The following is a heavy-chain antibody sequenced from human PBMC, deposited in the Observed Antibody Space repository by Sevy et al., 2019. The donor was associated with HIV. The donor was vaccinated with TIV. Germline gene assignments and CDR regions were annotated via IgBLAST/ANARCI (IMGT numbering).Heavy chain of an antibody. J-gene: IGHJ4*02. CDR1: GFNFNNYA. Sequence: GESLKISCAAAGFNFNNYAMTWVRQAPGKGLEWVSGISFSGSKTYYAESVKGRFSISRDPSKNTLYLQMNNVRVEDTAVYFCAKTPFMDFWNDYYSFYFDFWGQGNLVTVSS. CDR2: ISFSGSKT. D-gene: IGHD3-3*01. CDR3: AKTPFMDFWNDYYSFYFDF. V-gene: IGHV3-23*01.